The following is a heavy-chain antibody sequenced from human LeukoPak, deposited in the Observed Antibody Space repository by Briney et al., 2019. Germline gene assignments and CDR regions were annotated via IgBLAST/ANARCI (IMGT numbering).Heavy chain of an antibody. J-gene: IGHJ6*02. V-gene: IGHV1-69*04. D-gene: IGHD3-10*01. CDR2: IIPILGIA. CDR1: GGTFSSYA. CDR3: ARKIYVSGSYSPDPYYYYYGMDV. Sequence: GASVKVSCKASGGTFSSYAISWVRHAPGQGLEWMGRIIPILGIANYAQKFQGRVTITADKSTSTAYMELSSLRSEDTAVYYCARKIYVSGSYSPDPYYYYYGMDVWGQGTTVTVSS.